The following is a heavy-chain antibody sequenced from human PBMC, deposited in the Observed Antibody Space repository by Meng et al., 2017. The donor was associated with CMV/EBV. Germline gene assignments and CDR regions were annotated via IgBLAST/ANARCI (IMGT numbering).Heavy chain of an antibody. J-gene: IGHJ4*02. V-gene: IGHV1-2*02. CDR1: GYTFTGYY. CDR2: ITPNSGGT. Sequence: LLQSGGWVKQPGASVKVSCKASGYTFTGYYMHWVRQAPGQGLEWMGWITPNSGGTNYAQKFQGRVTMTRDTSISTAYMELSRLRSDDTAVYYCARFMSSSWDHYFDYWGQGTLVTVSS. CDR3: ARFMSSSWDHYFDY. D-gene: IGHD6-13*01.